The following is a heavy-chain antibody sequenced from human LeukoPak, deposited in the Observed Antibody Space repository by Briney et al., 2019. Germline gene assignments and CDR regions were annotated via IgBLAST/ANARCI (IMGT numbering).Heavy chain of an antibody. CDR1: GYTFTSYG. Sequence: ASVKVSCKASGYTFTSYGISWVRQAPGQGLEWMGWISAYNGNTNYAQKLQGRVTMTTDTSTRTAYMELRSLRSDDTAVYYCASAYSGYPFDYWGQGTLVTVSS. CDR3: ASAYSGYPFDY. J-gene: IGHJ4*02. D-gene: IGHD5-12*01. V-gene: IGHV1-18*01. CDR2: ISAYNGNT.